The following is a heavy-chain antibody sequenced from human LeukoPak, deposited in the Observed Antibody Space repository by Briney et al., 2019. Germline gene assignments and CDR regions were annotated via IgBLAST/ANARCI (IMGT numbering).Heavy chain of an antibody. CDR3: ARGYSGYDRKFDP. CDR2: INPQSGGT. J-gene: IGHJ5*02. Sequence: ASVKVSXKASGYTFTGHYIHWMRQAPGQGLEWLGRINPQSGGTNYAQSFQGRVTVTKDTSINTAYMELTRLTSDDTAIYYCARGYSGYDRKFDPWGQGTLVTVSS. D-gene: IGHD5-12*01. CDR1: GYTFTGHY. V-gene: IGHV1-2*06.